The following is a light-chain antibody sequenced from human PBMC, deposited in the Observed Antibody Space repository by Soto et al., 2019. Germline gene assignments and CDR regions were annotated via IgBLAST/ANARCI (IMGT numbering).Light chain of an antibody. CDR3: QSYDSMLSGSV. J-gene: IGLJ2*01. Sequence: QSVLTQPPSVSGAPGQRVPISCTGSSANIGAGYAVHWYQQLPGTAPKILFYGNSNRPSGVPDRFSGSKSGTSASLAITRLQAEDEADYYCQSYDSMLSGSVLGGGTKLTVL. CDR2: GNS. V-gene: IGLV1-40*01. CDR1: SANIGAGYA.